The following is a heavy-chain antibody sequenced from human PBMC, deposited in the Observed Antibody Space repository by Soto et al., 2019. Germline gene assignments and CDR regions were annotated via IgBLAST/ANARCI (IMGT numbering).Heavy chain of an antibody. CDR3: ARGRPHFGVVPPFDY. CDR1: GGSFSGYY. D-gene: IGHD3-3*01. Sequence: SETLSLTCAVYGGSFSGYYWSWIRQPPGKGLEWIGEINHSGSTNYNPSLKSRVTISVDTSKNQFSLKLSSVTAADTAVYYCARGRPHFGVVPPFDYWGQGTLVTVSS. CDR2: INHSGST. J-gene: IGHJ4*02. V-gene: IGHV4-34*01.